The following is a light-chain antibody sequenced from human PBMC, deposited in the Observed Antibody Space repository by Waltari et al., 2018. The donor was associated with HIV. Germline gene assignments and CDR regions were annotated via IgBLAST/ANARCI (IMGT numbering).Light chain of an antibody. V-gene: IGKV1-39*01. J-gene: IGKJ2*01. CDR2: AAS. CDR3: QQSYTNPYT. Sequence: DIQMTQSPSSLSASVGDTVTITCRASQFISRYLSWYQQTPGNAPKLLIYAASTLQSGVPSRFSGSGSGTDFTLTISGLQSEDFATYYCQQSYTNPYTFALGTQVDIK. CDR1: QFISRY.